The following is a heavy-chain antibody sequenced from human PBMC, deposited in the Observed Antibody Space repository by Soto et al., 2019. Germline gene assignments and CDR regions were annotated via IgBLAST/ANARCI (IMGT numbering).Heavy chain of an antibody. CDR2: IIPILGIA. V-gene: IGHV1-69*02. J-gene: IGHJ2*01. CDR1: GGTFSSYT. D-gene: IGHD5-12*01. CDR3: ASKSGYDNWYFDL. Sequence: QVQLVQSGAEVKKPGSSVKVSCKASGGTFSSYTISWVRQAPGQGLEWMGRIIPILGIANYAQKFQGRVTITADKSTSTAYMELSRLRSEDTAVYYCASKSGYDNWYFDLWGRGTLVTVSS.